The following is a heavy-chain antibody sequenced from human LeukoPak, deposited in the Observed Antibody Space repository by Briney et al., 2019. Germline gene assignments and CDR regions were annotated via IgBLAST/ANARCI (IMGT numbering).Heavy chain of an antibody. Sequence: AASVKVSCKASGYTFTSYGINWVRRAPGQGLEWMGWISAYNGNTNYAQKLQGRVTMTTDTSTSTAYMELRSLRSEDTAVYYCASQYYYGSGSYYKQRYNWFDPWGQGTLVTVSS. J-gene: IGHJ5*02. V-gene: IGHV1-18*01. CDR2: ISAYNGNT. CDR3: ASQYYYGSGSYYKQRYNWFDP. D-gene: IGHD3-10*01. CDR1: GYTFTSYG.